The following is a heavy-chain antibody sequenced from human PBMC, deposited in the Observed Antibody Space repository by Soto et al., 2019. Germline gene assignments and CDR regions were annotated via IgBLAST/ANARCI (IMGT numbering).Heavy chain of an antibody. CDR1: GGSISSSSYY. J-gene: IGHJ4*02. V-gene: IGHV4-39*01. Sequence: QLQLQESGPGLVKPSETLSLTCTVSGGSISSSSYYWGWIRQPPGKGLEWIGSIYYRGSTYYNPSLNSRVTISVATSKNQFSLKLSSVTAADTAVYYCARHWGHSRWNFDYWGQGTLVTVSS. D-gene: IGHD3-16*01. CDR2: IYYRGST. CDR3: ARHWGHSRWNFDY.